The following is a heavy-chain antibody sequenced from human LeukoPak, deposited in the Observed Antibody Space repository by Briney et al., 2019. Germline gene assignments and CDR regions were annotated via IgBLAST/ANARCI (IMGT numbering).Heavy chain of an antibody. V-gene: IGHV3-53*01. J-gene: IGHJ6*04. D-gene: IGHD3-10*02. Sequence: GGSLRLSCAASGFTVSSNYMSWVRQAPGKGLEWVSVTYSGGRTYYADSVKGRFTISRDNAKNSLYLQMNSLRAEDTAVYYCAELGITMIGGVWGKGTTVTISS. CDR1: GFTVSSNY. CDR2: TYSGGRT. CDR3: AELGITMIGGV.